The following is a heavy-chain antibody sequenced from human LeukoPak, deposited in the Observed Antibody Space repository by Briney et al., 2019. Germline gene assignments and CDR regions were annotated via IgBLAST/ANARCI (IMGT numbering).Heavy chain of an antibody. V-gene: IGHV1-69*04. CDR2: IIPMLGIA. Sequence: SVKVSCKASGGTFSSYAISWVRQAPGQGLEWMGRIIPMLGIANYAQKFQGRVTITADKSTSTAYMELSSLRSEDTAVYYCARDNPYDFWSGPQGMDVWGQGTTVTVSS. CDR1: GGTFSSYA. D-gene: IGHD3-3*01. CDR3: ARDNPYDFWSGPQGMDV. J-gene: IGHJ6*02.